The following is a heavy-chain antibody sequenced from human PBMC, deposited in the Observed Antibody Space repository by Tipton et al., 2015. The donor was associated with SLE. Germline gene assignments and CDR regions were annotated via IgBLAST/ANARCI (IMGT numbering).Heavy chain of an antibody. CDR1: GGSISSYY. V-gene: IGHV4-4*08. J-gene: IGHJ1*01. D-gene: IGHD1-26*01. Sequence: TLSLTCTVSGGSISSYYWSWIRPPPGKGLEWIGYIYTSGSTNYNPSLKSRVTISVDTSKNQFSLKLSSVTAADTAVYYCARDPGGATAEYFQHWGQGTLVTVSS. CDR3: ARDPGGATAEYFQH. CDR2: IYTSGST.